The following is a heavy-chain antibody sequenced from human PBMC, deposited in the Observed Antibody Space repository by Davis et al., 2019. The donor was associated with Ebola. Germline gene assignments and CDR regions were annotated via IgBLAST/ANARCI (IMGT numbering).Heavy chain of an antibody. J-gene: IGHJ5*02. CDR2: ISSDGSDL. CDR1: AFTFSRYT. Sequence: PGGSLRLSCVAPAFTFSRYTMNWVRQAPGKGLEWVAVISSDGSDLYYSESVKGRLTVSRDNSKNTLYLRMNSLRPEDTAVYYCARGLGVGTDWFDPWGRGTRVTVSS. CDR3: ARGLGVGTDWFDP. V-gene: IGHV3-30*04. D-gene: IGHD1-1*01.